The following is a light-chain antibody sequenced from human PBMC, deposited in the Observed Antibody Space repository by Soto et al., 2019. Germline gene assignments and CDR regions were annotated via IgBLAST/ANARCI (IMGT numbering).Light chain of an antibody. V-gene: IGLV2-14*01. CDR1: SSDIGGSIY. CDR3: SSFSHTSTLYV. CDR2: EVS. J-gene: IGLJ1*01. Sequence: QSALTQPASVSGSPGQSITISCARTSSDIGGSIYVSWYQQHPGKAPKLMISEVSNRPSGVSTRFSGSKSGNTASPTISGLQAEDEADYYCSSFSHTSTLYVFGTGTKLTVL.